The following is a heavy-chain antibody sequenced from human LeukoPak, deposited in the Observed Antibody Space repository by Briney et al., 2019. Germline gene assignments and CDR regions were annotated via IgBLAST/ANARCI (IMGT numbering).Heavy chain of an antibody. J-gene: IGHJ4*02. CDR3: AKAHVGYCSGGSCGYFDY. V-gene: IGHV3-23*01. D-gene: IGHD2-15*01. CDR2: ISVSGGNT. CDR1: GFSFSSYA. Sequence: PGGSLRLSCAASGFSFSSYAMSWVRQAPGKGLEWVSSISVSGGNTYDADSVKGRFTISRDNSKNTLYLQMNSLRAEDTAVYYCAKAHVGYCSGGSCGYFDYWGQGTLVTVSS.